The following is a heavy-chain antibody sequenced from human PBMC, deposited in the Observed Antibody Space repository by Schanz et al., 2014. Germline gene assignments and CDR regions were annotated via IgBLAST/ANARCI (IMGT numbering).Heavy chain of an antibody. Sequence: QVQLVQSGPEVKKPGASVKVSCQASGYTLTAHAINWVRQAPGQSLEWLGWINPANGNTHYSPRLNGRVSISSDTAASTVYLHFSSLKSDDTAVYYCARDLIAAAESWFDPWGQGTPITVSS. D-gene: IGHD6-13*01. CDR1: GYTLTAHA. J-gene: IGHJ5*02. CDR2: INPANGNT. V-gene: IGHV1-3*01. CDR3: ARDLIAAAESWFDP.